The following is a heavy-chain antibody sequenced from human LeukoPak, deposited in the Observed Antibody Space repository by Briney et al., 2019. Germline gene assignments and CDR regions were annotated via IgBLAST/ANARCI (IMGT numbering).Heavy chain of an antibody. CDR3: AKGCSSDTCYGGIYYFYGMDV. V-gene: IGHV3-23*01. D-gene: IGHD2-15*01. CDR2: ISGSGGNT. J-gene: IGHJ6*01. Sequence: GGSLRLSCAATGFTFSSYAMSWVRQAPGKGLEWVSVISGSGGNTDYAESVKGRFTISRDISKNTLYLQMNSLRVEDTAVYYCAKGCSSDTCYGGIYYFYGMDVWGQGTTVTVSS. CDR1: GFTFSSYA.